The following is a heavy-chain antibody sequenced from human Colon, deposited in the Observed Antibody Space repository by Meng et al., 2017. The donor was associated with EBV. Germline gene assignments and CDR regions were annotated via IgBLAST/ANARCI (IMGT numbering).Heavy chain of an antibody. CDR1: GGSISSNGYY. V-gene: IGHV4-39*01. D-gene: IGHD3-10*01. CDR3: ARRRGGSGRDC. Sequence: QLQLQESGPGLVKPSEPLSLTCTVSGGSISSNGYYWDWVRQPPGKGLEWIGAIYHSGSTSYNPSLQSRVTMFVDTSKNQFSLMVTSVTATDTAVYYCARRRGGSGRDCWGQGTLVTVSS. CDR2: IYHSGST. J-gene: IGHJ4*02.